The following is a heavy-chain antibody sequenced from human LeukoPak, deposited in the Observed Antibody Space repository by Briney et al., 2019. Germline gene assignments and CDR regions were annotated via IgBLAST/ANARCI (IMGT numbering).Heavy chain of an antibody. J-gene: IGHJ4*02. V-gene: IGHV1-69*13. CDR2: IIPIFGTA. CDR3: ATSYYDILTGYRPLAY. D-gene: IGHD3-9*01. CDR1: GGTFSSYA. Sequence: ASVKVSCKASGGTFSSYAISWVRQAPGQGLEWMGGIIPIFGTASYAQKFQGRVTITADESTSTAYMELSSLRSEDTAVYYCATSYYDILTGYRPLAYWGQGTLVTVSS.